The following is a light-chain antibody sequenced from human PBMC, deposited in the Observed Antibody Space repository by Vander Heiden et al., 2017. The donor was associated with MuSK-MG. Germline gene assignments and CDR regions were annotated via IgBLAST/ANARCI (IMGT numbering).Light chain of an antibody. J-gene: IGKJ1*01. Sequence: AIQMTQSPSSLSASVGDRVPITCRASQGIRNDLGWYQQKPGQAPKLLIYAASSLQSGVPSRFSGSGSGTDFTLTISSLQAEDVANYYCQQDDSCPCTFGRGTKVEIK. V-gene: IGKV1-6*01. CDR2: AAS. CDR1: QGIRND. CDR3: QQDDSCPCT.